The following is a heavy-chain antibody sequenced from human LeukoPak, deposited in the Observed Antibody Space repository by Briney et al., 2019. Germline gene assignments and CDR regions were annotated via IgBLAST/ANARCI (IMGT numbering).Heavy chain of an antibody. J-gene: IGHJ5*02. CDR3: VKEGEAGNAPYSWFDP. CDR1: GFTFSNYA. V-gene: IGHV3-23*01. Sequence: GGSLRLSCAGSGFTFSNYAMSWVRQAPGGELEWVSTFSGSGSGTHYADSVKGRFTISRDNSKNTVSLQMNSLRAEDTAVYYCVKEGEAGNAPYSWFDPCGQGTLVTVSS. D-gene: IGHD3-16*01. CDR2: FSGSGSGT.